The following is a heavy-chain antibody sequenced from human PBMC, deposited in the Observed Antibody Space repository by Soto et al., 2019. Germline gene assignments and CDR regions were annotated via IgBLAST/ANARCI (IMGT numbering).Heavy chain of an antibody. CDR3: DTVPDY. J-gene: IGHJ4*02. CDR1: GGSISSGGYS. CDR2: MYHSGST. D-gene: IGHD2-2*01. V-gene: IGHV4-30-2*01. Sequence: SQTLSLTCAVSGGSISSGGYSWGWIRQPPGKGLEWIGYMYHSGSTYYNPSLKSRVTISIDRSKNQFSLKLSSVTATDTAVYYWDTVPDYWGEGILVHSLL.